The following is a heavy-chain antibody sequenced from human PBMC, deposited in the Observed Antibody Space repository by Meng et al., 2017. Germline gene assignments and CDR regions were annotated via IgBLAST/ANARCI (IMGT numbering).Heavy chain of an antibody. Sequence: GGSLRLSCAASGFTFDDYAMHWVRQAPGKGLEWVSGISWNSGSIGYADSVKGRFTISRDNAKNSLYLQMNSLRAEDTAVYYCAKEGSGYFSYWGQGTLVTVSS. J-gene: IGHJ4*02. D-gene: IGHD3-22*01. CDR2: ISWNSGSI. CDR1: GFTFDDYA. CDR3: AKEGSGYFSY. V-gene: IGHV3-9*01.